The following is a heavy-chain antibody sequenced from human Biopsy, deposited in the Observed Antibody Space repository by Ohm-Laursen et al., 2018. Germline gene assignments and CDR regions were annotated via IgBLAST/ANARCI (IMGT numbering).Heavy chain of an antibody. V-gene: IGHV4-59*01. CDR3: ARDRGYYSDRTVPGYFDL. CDR1: RDSISSYY. Sequence: TLSLTCTVSRDSISSYYWSWIRQPPGKGLQWIGYVYYTGSTDYNPSLQSRVTISVDTSKNHFSLRLRSVTPADTAIYYCARDRGYYSDRTVPGYFDLWGRGTLVTVSS. D-gene: IGHD3-22*01. CDR2: VYYTGST. J-gene: IGHJ2*01.